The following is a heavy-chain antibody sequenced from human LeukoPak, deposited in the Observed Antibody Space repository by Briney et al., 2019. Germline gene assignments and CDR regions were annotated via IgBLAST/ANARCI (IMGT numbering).Heavy chain of an antibody. CDR3: ARSPLSSGWYRGGLDY. CDR1: GYTFTSYG. CDR2: ISAYNGNT. D-gene: IGHD6-19*01. V-gene: IGHV1-18*01. Sequence: ASVKVSCKASGYTFTSYGISWVRQAPGQGLEWMGWISAYNGNTNYAQKFQGRVTMTRDTSISTAYMELSRLRSDDTAVYYCARSPLSSGWYRGGLDYWGQGTLVTVSS. J-gene: IGHJ4*02.